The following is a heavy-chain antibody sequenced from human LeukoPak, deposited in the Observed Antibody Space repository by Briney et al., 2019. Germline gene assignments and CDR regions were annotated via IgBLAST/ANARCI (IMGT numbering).Heavy chain of an antibody. CDR3: ARHIGGGIEDMDV. V-gene: IGHV4-59*08. CDR1: GGSIGTYY. CDR2: IYVTGN. D-gene: IGHD3-16*02. J-gene: IGHJ6*03. Sequence: SETLSLTCTVFGGSIGTYYWSWVRQSPGKGLEWIGYIYVTGNRYNPYLQSRVTISVDTSRNQFFLKMSSVTAADTAVYYCARHIGGGIEDMDVWGKGTKVTVSS.